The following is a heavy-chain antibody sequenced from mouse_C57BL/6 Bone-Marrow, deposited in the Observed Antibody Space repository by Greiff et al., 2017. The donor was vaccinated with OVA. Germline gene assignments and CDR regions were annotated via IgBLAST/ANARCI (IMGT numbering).Heavy chain of an antibody. CDR3: ARRGTTVVAMYFDY. CDR2: INPNNGGT. Sequence: VQLQQSGPELVKPGASVKIPCKASGYTFTDYNMDWVKQSHGKSLEWIGDINPNNGGTIYNQKFKGKATLTVDKSSSTAYMELRSLTSEDTAVYYCARRGTTVVAMYFDYWGQGTTLTVSS. J-gene: IGHJ2*01. V-gene: IGHV1-18*01. CDR1: GYTFTDYN. D-gene: IGHD1-1*01.